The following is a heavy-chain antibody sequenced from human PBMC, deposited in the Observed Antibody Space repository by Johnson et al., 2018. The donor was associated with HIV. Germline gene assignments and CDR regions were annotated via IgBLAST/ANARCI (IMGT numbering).Heavy chain of an antibody. CDR2: TRNKANSYTT. CDR3: ARGGMRGELGACDI. CDR1: GFTFSDHY. Sequence: VQLVESGGGLDQPGGSLRLSCAASGFTFSDHYMDWVRQAPGKGLEWVGRTRNKANSYTTEYAASVKGRFTISRDDSKNSLYLQMNRLRAEDTALYYCARGGMRGELGACDIWGQGTMVTVSS. J-gene: IGHJ3*02. D-gene: IGHD1-26*01. V-gene: IGHV3-72*01.